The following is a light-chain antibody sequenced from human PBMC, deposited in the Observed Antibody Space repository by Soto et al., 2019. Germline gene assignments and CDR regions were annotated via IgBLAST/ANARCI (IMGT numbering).Light chain of an antibody. V-gene: IGKV3-20*01. J-gene: IGKJ1*01. CDR2: GAS. CDR3: QQYGSSPWT. Sequence: EIVLTQSPGTLSLSPGERATLSCRASQSVSSSYLAWYQQKPGQAPRLLIYGASSRATGIPDRFSGRRSGTDFTLTISRLEPEDFAVYYCQQYGSSPWTFGQGTKVEIK. CDR1: QSVSSSY.